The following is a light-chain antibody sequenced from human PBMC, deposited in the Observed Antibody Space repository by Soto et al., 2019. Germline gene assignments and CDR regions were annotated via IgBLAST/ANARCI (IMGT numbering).Light chain of an antibody. Sequence: EIVMTQSPATLSVSPGERATLSCRASQSVSSKLAWYQQKPGQRPRLLIYGASSRATGIPARFSGSGSGTEFPLTLSSLQSEDFAVYYCQHYSTWLWTFGQGTKVEIK. CDR2: GAS. CDR1: QSVSSK. CDR3: QHYSTWLWT. J-gene: IGKJ1*01. V-gene: IGKV3-15*01.